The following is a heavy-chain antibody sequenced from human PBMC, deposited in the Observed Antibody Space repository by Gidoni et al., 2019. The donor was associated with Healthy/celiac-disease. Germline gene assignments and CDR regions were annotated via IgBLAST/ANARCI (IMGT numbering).Heavy chain of an antibody. J-gene: IGHJ6*02. V-gene: IGHV5-51*03. CDR2: IYPGDSDT. Sequence: EVQLVQSGAEVKKPGESLKISCKGSGYSFTSYWIGWVRQMPGKGLEWMGIIYPGDSDTRYSPSFQGQVTISADKSISTAYLQWSSLKASDTAMYYCARSRRRIAAAAPPYGMDVWGQGTTVTVSS. CDR3: ARSRRRIAAAAPPYGMDV. CDR1: GYSFTSYW. D-gene: IGHD6-13*01.